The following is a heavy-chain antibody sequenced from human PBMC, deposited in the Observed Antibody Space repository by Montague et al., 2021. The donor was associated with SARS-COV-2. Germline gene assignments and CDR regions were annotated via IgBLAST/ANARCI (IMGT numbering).Heavy chain of an antibody. CDR3: AGHKRVAEREPLGGMDV. CDR1: GGSVRSAIYY. V-gene: IGHV4-39*01. J-gene: IGHJ6*02. D-gene: IGHD1-26*01. Sequence: SETLSLTCTVSGGSVRSAIYYWGWIRQPPEKGLEWIGRVYYTGRTSYNSSLLGRVTISVDTSQNQFSLKLNSVTAADTAVYFCAGHKRVAEREPLGGMDVWGQGTTVIVSS. CDR2: VYYTGRT.